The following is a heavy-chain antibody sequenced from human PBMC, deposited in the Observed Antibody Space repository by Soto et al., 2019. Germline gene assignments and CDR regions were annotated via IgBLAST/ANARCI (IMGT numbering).Heavy chain of an antibody. Sequence: TSETLSLTCTVSGGSISSYYWSWIRQPPGKGLEWIGYIYYSGSTNYNPSLKSRVTISVDTSKNQFSLKLSSVTAADTAVYYCARQPYTAKGIDYWGQGTLVTVSS. CDR2: IYYSGST. CDR1: GGSISSYY. CDR3: ARQPYTAKGIDY. D-gene: IGHD5-18*01. V-gene: IGHV4-59*08. J-gene: IGHJ4*02.